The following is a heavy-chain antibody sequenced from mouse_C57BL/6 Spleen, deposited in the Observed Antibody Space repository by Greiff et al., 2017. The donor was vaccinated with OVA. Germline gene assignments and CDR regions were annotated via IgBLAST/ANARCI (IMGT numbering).Heavy chain of an antibody. Sequence: EVQLQESGGGLVQPGGSMKLSCVASGFTFSNYWMNWVRQSPEKGLEWVAQIRLKSDNYATHYAESVKGRFTISRDDSKSSVYLQMNNLRAEDTGIYYCTIDYYGSSDFDYWGQGTTLTVSS. CDR3: TIDYYGSSDFDY. CDR2: IRLKSDNYAT. V-gene: IGHV6-3*01. J-gene: IGHJ2*01. CDR1: GFTFSNYW. D-gene: IGHD1-1*01.